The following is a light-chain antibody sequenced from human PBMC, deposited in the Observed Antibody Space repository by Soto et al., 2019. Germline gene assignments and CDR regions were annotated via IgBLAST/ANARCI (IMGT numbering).Light chain of an antibody. CDR3: QQYDNWPWT. CDR1: QSVTNN. V-gene: IGKV3-15*01. Sequence: DIVLTQSPGPLSLSPGERATLSCLASQSVTNNYLAWYQQKPGQAPRLLIHGASTRAPGFPARFSGSGSGTDFTLTISSLQSEDFAVYYCQQYDNWPWTFGQGTKVDIK. J-gene: IGKJ1*01. CDR2: GAS.